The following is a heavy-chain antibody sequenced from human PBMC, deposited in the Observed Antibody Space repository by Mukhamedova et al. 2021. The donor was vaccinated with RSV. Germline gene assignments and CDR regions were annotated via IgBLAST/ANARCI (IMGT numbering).Heavy chain of an antibody. CDR3: ARAPWGIQAWYFDL. J-gene: IGHJ2*01. D-gene: IGHD3-16*01. CDR2: IIPIFGTA. V-gene: IGHV1-69*01. Sequence: EYMGGIIPIFGTANYAQKFQGRVTITADESTSTAYMELSSLRSEDTAVYYCARAPWGIQAWYFDLWGRGTLVTVSS.